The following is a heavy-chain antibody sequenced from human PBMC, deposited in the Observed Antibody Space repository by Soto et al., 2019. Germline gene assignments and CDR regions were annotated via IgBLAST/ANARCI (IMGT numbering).Heavy chain of an antibody. V-gene: IGHV4-61*01. CDR2: VYYSGTT. Sequence: ETLSLTCSVSGGSVSDKTYYWSWIRQPPGKRLEWIGYVYYSGTTNYNPSLKSRVTISVDLSKHRFSLRLSSVTTADTALYYCARTTAVPNTLRSRYFFDYWGQGTLVTVSS. J-gene: IGHJ4*02. CDR1: GGSVSDKTYY. CDR3: ARTTAVPNTLRSRYFFDY. D-gene: IGHD4-17*01.